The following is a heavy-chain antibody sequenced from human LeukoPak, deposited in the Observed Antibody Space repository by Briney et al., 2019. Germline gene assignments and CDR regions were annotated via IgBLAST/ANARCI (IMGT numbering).Heavy chain of an antibody. Sequence: SVKVSCKASGGTLSSYAISWVRQAPGQGLEWMGRIIPIFGTANYAQKFQGRVTITTDESTSTAYMELSSLRSEDTAVYYCASSVGEGDFDYWGQGTLVTVSS. J-gene: IGHJ4*02. CDR2: IIPIFGTA. CDR3: ASSVGEGDFDY. V-gene: IGHV1-69*05. D-gene: IGHD3-16*01. CDR1: GGTLSSYA.